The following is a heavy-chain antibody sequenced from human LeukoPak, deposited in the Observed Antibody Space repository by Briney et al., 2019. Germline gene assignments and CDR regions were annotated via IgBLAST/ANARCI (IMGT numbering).Heavy chain of an antibody. CDR2: ISSSGSTI. CDR1: GFPFSSYE. V-gene: IGHV3-48*03. CDR3: ARAPGGYSYGTPNFDY. Sequence: GGSLRLSCAASGFPFSSYEMNWVRQAPGKGLEWVSYISSSGSTIYYADSVKGRFTISRDNAKNSLYLQMNSLRAEDTAVYYCARAPGGYSYGTPNFDYWGQGTLVTVSS. D-gene: IGHD5-18*01. J-gene: IGHJ4*02.